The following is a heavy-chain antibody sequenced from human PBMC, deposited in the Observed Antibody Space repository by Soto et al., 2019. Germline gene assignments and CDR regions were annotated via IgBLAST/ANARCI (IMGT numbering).Heavy chain of an antibody. D-gene: IGHD6-25*01. J-gene: IGHJ5*02. CDR3: ARSFICSGPLVRWFDP. CDR2: TYYRSKWYN. V-gene: IGHV6-1*01. CDR1: GDSVSSNSAA. Sequence: PSQTLSLTCAISGDSVSSNSAAWNWIRQSPSRGLEWLGRTYYRSKWYNDYAVSVKSRITINPDTSKNQFSLQLNSVTPEDTAVYYCARSFICSGPLVRWFDPWGQGTLVTVSS.